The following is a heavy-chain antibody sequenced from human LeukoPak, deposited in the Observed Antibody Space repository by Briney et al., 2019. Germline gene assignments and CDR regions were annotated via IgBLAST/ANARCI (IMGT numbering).Heavy chain of an antibody. CDR3: ARASAGAIFYYGMDV. V-gene: IGHV4-34*01. Sequence: SETLSLTCAVYGGSFSGYDWSWIHQPPGKGLEWIGEINHSGSANYNPSLKSRVTISVDTSKNQFSLRLNSVTAADTAVYFCARASAGAIFYYGMDVWGQGTTVTVSS. D-gene: IGHD3-9*01. J-gene: IGHJ6*02. CDR2: INHSGSA. CDR1: GGSFSGYD.